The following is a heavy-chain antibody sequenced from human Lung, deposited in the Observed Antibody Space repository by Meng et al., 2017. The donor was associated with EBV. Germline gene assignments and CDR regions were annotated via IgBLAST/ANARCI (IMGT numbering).Heavy chain of an antibody. CDR2: TYYRSKWYN. CDR3: ARGATSVFDL. J-gene: IGHJ2*01. V-gene: IGHV6-1*01. CDR1: GDSVSSSSAA. Sequence: QVQRQQSGPVLVQPSQTLSLTFVSSGDSVSSSSAAWTRIRQSPSRGLEWLGRTYYRSKWYNDYAVFVKSRITINPDTSKNQFSLQLNSVTPEDTAVYYCARGATSVFDLWGRGTLVTVSS.